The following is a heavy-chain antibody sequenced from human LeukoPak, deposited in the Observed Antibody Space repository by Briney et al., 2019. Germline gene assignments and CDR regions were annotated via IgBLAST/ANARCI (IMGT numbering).Heavy chain of an antibody. V-gene: IGHV4-34*01. CDR1: GGSISSYY. CDR2: INHSGST. Sequence: SETLSLTCTVSGGSISSYYWSWIRQPPGKGLEWIGEINHSGSTNYNPSLKSRVTISVDTSKNQFSLKLSSVTAADTAVYYCARAARGAGTALVRRYFDYWGQGTLVTVSS. D-gene: IGHD5-18*01. CDR3: ARAARGAGTALVRRYFDY. J-gene: IGHJ4*02.